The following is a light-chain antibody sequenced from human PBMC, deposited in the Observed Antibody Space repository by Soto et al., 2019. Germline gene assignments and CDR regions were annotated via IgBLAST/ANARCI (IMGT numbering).Light chain of an antibody. V-gene: IGKV1-5*03. J-gene: IGKJ4*01. CDR2: KAS. Sequence: DIRLTQSPSTLSASVGARVTITCRASKSISSWLAWYQQKPRKAPKLLIYKASSLESGVSSRFSDSGSGTEFTLTISSLQPDDFATYYCQHYNSYSHRTFGDGNKV. CDR3: QHYNSYSHRT. CDR1: KSISSW.